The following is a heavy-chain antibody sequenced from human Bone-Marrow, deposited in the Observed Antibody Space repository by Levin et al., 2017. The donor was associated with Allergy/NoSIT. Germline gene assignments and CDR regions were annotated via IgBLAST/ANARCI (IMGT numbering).Heavy chain of an antibody. D-gene: IGHD4-17*01. V-gene: IGHV3-23*01. J-gene: IGHJ6*03. CDR3: AKVGCETTVTNYYYYYMDV. CDR1: GFTFSSYA. CDR2: ISGSGGST. Sequence: GESLKISCAASGFTFSSYAMSWVRQAPGKGLEWVSAISGSGGSTYYADSVKGRFTISRDNSKNTLYLQMNSLRAEDTAVYYCAKVGCETTVTNYYYYYMDVWGKGTTVTVSS.